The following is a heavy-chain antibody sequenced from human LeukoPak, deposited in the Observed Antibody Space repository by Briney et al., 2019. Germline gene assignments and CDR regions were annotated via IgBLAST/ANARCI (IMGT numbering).Heavy chain of an antibody. CDR2: IYYTGST. J-gene: IGHJ4*02. CDR3: ARDPPGSGSFLDN. Sequence: SETLSLTCTVSGGSIHSYYWSWIRQPPGRGLEYIGYIYYTGSTNYNPSLKSRVTISVDMSKNQFSLKLSSVTAADTAVYYCARDPPGSGSFLDNWGQGTLVTVPS. D-gene: IGHD3-10*01. V-gene: IGHV4-59*01. CDR1: GGSIHSYY.